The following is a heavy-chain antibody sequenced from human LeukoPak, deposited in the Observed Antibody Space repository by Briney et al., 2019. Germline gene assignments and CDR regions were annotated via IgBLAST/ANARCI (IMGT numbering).Heavy chain of an antibody. CDR2: IYSGGST. J-gene: IGHJ2*01. Sequence: AGGSLKLSCVASGFTFRDYYMSWIRRAPGKGLEWVSVIYSGGSTYYADSVKGRFTISRDNSKNTLYLQMNSLRAEDTAFYYCARVISWDDWYFDLWGRGTLVTVSS. D-gene: IGHD6-13*01. CDR3: ARVISWDDWYFDL. CDR1: GFTFRDYY. V-gene: IGHV3-53*01.